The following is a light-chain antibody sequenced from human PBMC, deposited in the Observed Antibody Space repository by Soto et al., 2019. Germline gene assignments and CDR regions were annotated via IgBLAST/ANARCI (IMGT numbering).Light chain of an antibody. J-gene: IGKJ5*01. CDR2: DVS. V-gene: IGKV1-13*02. CDR3: QQFNSYPIT. Sequence: AIQVTQSPSSLSASVGDRVTITCRASQDIRGALAWYQQKPGKAPKLLIYDVSTLESGVPSRFSGSGSGTEFTLTISSPQPEDFGTYYCQQFNSYPITFGHGTRLEIK. CDR1: QDIRGA.